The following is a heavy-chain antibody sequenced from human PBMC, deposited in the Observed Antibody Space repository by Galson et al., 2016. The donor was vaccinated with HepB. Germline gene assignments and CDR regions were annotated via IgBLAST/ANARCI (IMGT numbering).Heavy chain of an antibody. Sequence: SLRLSCAASGFSFSSYGMHWVRQAPGKGLEWVAVIWDDGSNKYYADSVKGRFTISRDNYKDTLYLQMNSLRDEDTAVYYCARGNTCSGGACYLDYWGQGTLVTVS. V-gene: IGHV3-33*01. CDR3: ARGNTCSGGACYLDY. D-gene: IGHD2-15*01. J-gene: IGHJ4*02. CDR1: GFSFSSYG. CDR2: IWDDGSNK.